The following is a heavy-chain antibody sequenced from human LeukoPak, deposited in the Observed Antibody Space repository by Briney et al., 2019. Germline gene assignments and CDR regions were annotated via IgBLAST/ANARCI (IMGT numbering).Heavy chain of an antibody. J-gene: IGHJ4*02. CDR3: ARRVVAATGGRKVFDY. D-gene: IGHD2-15*01. Sequence: PWASVKVSCKASGGTFSSYAISWVRQAPGQGLEWMGGIIPIFGTANYAQKFQGRVTITADESTSTAYMELSSLRSEDTAVYYCARRVVAATGGRKVFDYWGQGTLVTVSS. V-gene: IGHV1-69*13. CDR2: IIPIFGTA. CDR1: GGTFSSYA.